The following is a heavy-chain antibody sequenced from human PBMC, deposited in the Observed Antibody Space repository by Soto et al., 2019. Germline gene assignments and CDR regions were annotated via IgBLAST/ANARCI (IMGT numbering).Heavy chain of an antibody. D-gene: IGHD3-10*02. V-gene: IGHV3-74*01. CDR2: VNSDGSGV. J-gene: IGHJ6*02. CDR3: AREGFTMIGGSGMDV. Sequence: VLVVESGGGLVQPGGSLRLSCAASGFTFSNYWIHWVRQAPGQGLVWVSRVNSDGSGVRYADSVKGRFTISRDNAKNTVDLQMNSLRGEDTAVYYCAREGFTMIGGSGMDVWGQGTTVTVSS. CDR1: GFTFSNYW.